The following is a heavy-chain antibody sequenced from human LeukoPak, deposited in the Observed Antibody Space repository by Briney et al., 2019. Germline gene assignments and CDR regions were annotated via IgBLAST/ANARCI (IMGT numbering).Heavy chain of an antibody. CDR1: GFTVSSNY. D-gene: IGHD4-17*01. V-gene: IGHV3-53*01. CDR2: IYSGGST. J-gene: IGHJ4*02. Sequence: PGGSLRLSCAASGFTVSSNYMSWVRQAPGKGLEWVSVIYSGGSTYYADTVKVRFTISRDNSKNTLYLQMNSLRAEDTAVYYCARGVYGDSPKYWGQGTLVTVSS. CDR3: ARGVYGDSPKY.